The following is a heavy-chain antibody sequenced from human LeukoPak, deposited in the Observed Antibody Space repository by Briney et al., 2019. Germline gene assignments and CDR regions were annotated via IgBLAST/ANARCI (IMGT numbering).Heavy chain of an antibody. CDR1: GGSISSYY. V-gene: IGHV4-4*07. D-gene: IGHD3-22*01. J-gene: IGHJ2*01. CDR2: IYTSGST. CDR3: ARDRGYYYDSSGYFWYFDL. Sequence: PETLSLTCTVSGGSISSYYWSWIRQPAGKGLEWIGRIYTSGSTNYNPSLKSRVTMSVDTSKNQFSLKLSSVTAADTAVYYCARDRGYYYDSSGYFWYFDLWGQGTLVTVSS.